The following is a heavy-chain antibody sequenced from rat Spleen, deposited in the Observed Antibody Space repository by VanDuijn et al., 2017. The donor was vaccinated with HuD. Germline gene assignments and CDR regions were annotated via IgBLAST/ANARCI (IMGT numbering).Heavy chain of an antibody. V-gene: IGHV5-7*01. J-gene: IGHJ1*01. Sequence: EVQLAESGGGLVQPGRSLKLSCAASGFSFSDYYMAWVRQAPKKGLEWVATISSDGSLTYYRDSVKGRFTASRDNAKRTLYLRLGSLRSEDTATYYCASPVGGYFDFWGPGTMVTVSS. D-gene: IGHD1-8*01. CDR1: GFSFSDYY. CDR2: ISSDGSLT. CDR3: ASPVGGYFDF.